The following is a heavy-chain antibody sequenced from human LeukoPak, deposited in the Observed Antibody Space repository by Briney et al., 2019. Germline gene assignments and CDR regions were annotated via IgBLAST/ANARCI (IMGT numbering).Heavy chain of an antibody. V-gene: IGHV4-30-2*01. CDR3: AGSDYGDYESFFDY. CDR1: GGSISSGGYS. D-gene: IGHD4-17*01. Sequence: PSQTLSLTCAVSGGSISSGGYSWSWIRQPPGKGLEWIGYTYHSGSTYYNPSLKSRVTISVDRSKNQFSLKLSSVTAADTAVYYCAGSDYGDYESFFDYWGQGTLVTVSS. J-gene: IGHJ4*02. CDR2: TYHSGST.